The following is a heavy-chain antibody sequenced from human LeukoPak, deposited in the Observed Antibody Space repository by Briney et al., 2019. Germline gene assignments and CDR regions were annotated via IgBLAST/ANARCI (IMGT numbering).Heavy chain of an antibody. J-gene: IGHJ4*02. CDR3: ARHVISRDYYDSSGYYYFDY. D-gene: IGHD3-22*01. CDR2: IYPGDSDT. V-gene: IGHV5-51*01. CDR1: GYSFTSYW. Sequence: GESLQISCQGSGYSFTSYWIGWVRPMPGKGLEWMGIIYPGDSDTRYSPSFQGQVTISADKSISTAYLQWSSLKASDTAMYYCARHVISRDYYDSSGYYYFDYWGQGTLVTVSS.